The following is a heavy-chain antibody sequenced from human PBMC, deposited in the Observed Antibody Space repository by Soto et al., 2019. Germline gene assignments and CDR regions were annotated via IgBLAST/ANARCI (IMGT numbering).Heavy chain of an antibody. Sequence: QVQLQESGPGLVKPSQTLSLTCTVSGGSISSGGYYWSWIRQHPGKGLEWIGYLYYSGSTYYNPSLKSRVTISVDTSKNQFSLKLSSVTAADTAVYYCARRDYYDSSGYSGHNWFDPWGQGTLVTVSS. D-gene: IGHD3-22*01. CDR1: GGSISSGGYY. CDR2: LYYSGST. J-gene: IGHJ5*02. V-gene: IGHV4-31*03. CDR3: ARRDYYDSSGYSGHNWFDP.